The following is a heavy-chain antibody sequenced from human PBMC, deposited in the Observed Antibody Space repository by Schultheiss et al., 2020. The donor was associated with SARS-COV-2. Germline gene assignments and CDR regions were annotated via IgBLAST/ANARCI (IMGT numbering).Heavy chain of an antibody. CDR2: IYYSGST. Sequence: SQTLSLTCAVSGYSISSGYYWGWIRQPPGKGLEWIGYIYYSGSTNYNPSLKSRVTMSVDTSKNQFSLKLSSVTAADTAVYYCARVAGYFDLWGRGTLVTVSS. CDR3: ARVAGYFDL. J-gene: IGHJ2*01. CDR1: GYSISSGYY. V-gene: IGHV4-38-2*01. D-gene: IGHD5-12*01.